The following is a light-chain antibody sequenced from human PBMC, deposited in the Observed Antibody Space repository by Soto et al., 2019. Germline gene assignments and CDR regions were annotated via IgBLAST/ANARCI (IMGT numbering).Light chain of an antibody. CDR1: QDISSW. CDR3: QQANSFPFT. J-gene: IGKJ3*01. V-gene: IGKV1-12*01. Sequence: DIQMAQSPSSVSASLGDRVTITCRASQDISSWLAWYQQKPGKAPKLLISDASSLQSGVPSRFSGSGSGTAFALTITSLQSEDFATYYCQQANSFPFTFGPGTKVDIK. CDR2: DAS.